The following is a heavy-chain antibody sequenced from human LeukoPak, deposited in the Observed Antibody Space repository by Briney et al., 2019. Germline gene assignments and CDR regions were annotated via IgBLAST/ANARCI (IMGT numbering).Heavy chain of an antibody. D-gene: IGHD6-6*01. V-gene: IGHV4-30-4*01. Sequence: SETLSLTCTVSGGSISSGDYYWSWIRQPPGKGLEWIGYIYYSGSTYYNPSLKSRVTISVDTSKNQFPLKLSSVTAADTAVYYCARESEAARGYFDYWGQGTLVTVSS. CDR1: GGSISSGDYY. CDR3: ARESEAARGYFDY. CDR2: IYYSGST. J-gene: IGHJ4*02.